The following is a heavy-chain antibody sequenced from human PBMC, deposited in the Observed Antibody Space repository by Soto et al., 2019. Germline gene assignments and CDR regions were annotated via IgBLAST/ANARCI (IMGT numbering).Heavy chain of an antibody. J-gene: IGHJ5*02. V-gene: IGHV3-11*01. CDR1: GFTFGDYD. D-gene: IGHD2-8*02. CDR3: TRPCRYCNGGGPGNRFDP. CDR2: ISNGGSSI. Sequence: QVQLVESGGGLVKPGGSLRLSCAASGFTFGDYDMSWIRQAPGKGLEWVSYISNGGSSIYYAVSVKGRFTISRDNAKRSVFPQKNSLRAEDTAVYYCTRPCRYCNGGGPGNRFDPGGQGTLGTVSS.